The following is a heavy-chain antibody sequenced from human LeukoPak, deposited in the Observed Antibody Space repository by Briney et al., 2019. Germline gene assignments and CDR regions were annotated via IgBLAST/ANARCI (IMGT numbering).Heavy chain of an antibody. Sequence: GAPLQISSKGSGYSFTSYWNCCVRHMPAKGVEWLGRIDPSDSYTNYSPSFQGHVTISTDKSITTAYLQWSSLKASDTAMYFCARQRTGGDWYFDLWGRGTLVAVSS. V-gene: IGHV5-10-1*01. J-gene: IGHJ2*01. CDR2: IDPSDSYT. D-gene: IGHD3-16*01. CDR1: GYSFTSYW. CDR3: ARQRTGGDWYFDL.